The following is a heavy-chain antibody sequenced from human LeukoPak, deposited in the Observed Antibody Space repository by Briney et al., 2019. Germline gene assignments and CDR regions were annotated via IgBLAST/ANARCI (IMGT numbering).Heavy chain of an antibody. Sequence: GGSLRLSCAAPGFTFSSYAMSWVRQAPGKGLEWVSAIGGSGGSTYYADSVKGRFTISRDNSKNTLYPQMNSLRADDTAVYYCAKDLGDGDGYDYWGQGTLVTVSS. D-gene: IGHD5-24*01. CDR1: GFTFSSYA. J-gene: IGHJ4*02. CDR3: AKDLGDGDGYDY. V-gene: IGHV3-23*01. CDR2: IGGSGGST.